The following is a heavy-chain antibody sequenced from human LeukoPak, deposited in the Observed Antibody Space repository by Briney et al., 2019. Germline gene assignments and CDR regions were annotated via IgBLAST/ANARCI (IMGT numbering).Heavy chain of an antibody. CDR1: GFTFSNYK. CDR2: ISSSGSII. J-gene: IGHJ4*02. D-gene: IGHD3-10*01. CDR3: ARDFGYF. V-gene: IGHV3-48*03. Sequence: GGSLRLSCAASGFTFSNYKMNWVRPAPGKGLEWVSYISSSGSIIYYSDSVKGRFTISRDNANHSLYLQMDSLRAEDTAVYYCARDFGYFWGQGTLVTVSS.